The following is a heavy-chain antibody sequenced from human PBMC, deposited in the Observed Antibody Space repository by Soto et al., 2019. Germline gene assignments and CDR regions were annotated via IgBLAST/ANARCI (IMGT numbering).Heavy chain of an antibody. D-gene: IGHD6-6*01. V-gene: IGHV1-46*01. CDR1: GYTFTSCY. Sequence: ASVKVSCKASGYTFTSCYMHWVRQAPGQGLEWMGIINPSGGSTSYAQKFQGRVTMTRDTSTSTAYMELSSLRSDDTAVYYCARVRQLVGYFYYYMDVWGKGTTVTVSS. J-gene: IGHJ6*03. CDR3: ARVRQLVGYFYYYMDV. CDR2: INPSGGST.